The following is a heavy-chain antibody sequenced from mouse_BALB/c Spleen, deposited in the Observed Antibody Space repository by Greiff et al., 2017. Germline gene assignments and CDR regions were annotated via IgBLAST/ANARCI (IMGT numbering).Heavy chain of an antibody. Sequence: EVKLVESGGGLVKPGGSLKLSCAASGFAFSSYDMSWVRQTPEKRLEWVAYISSGGGSTYYPDTVKGRFTISRDNAKNTLYLQMSSLKSEDTAMYYCARQRLRLPFDYWGQGTTLTVSS. CDR2: ISSGGGST. CDR3: ARQRLRLPFDY. D-gene: IGHD1-2*01. J-gene: IGHJ2*01. CDR1: GFAFSSYD. V-gene: IGHV5-12-1*01.